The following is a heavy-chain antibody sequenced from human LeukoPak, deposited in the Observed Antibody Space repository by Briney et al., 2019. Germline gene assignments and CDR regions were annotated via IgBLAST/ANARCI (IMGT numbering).Heavy chain of an antibody. CDR1: GFTFSSYW. D-gene: IGHD3-10*01. V-gene: IGHV3-74*01. CDR2: INSDGSST. J-gene: IGHJ4*02. CDR3: TRGTGSYYSLGY. Sequence: GGSLRLSCAVSGFTFSSYWIHWVRQAPGKGPVWVSRINSDGSSTIYADSVQGRFTISRDNAKNTLYLQMNSLRAEDTAVYFCTRGTGSYYSLGYWGQGTLVTVSS.